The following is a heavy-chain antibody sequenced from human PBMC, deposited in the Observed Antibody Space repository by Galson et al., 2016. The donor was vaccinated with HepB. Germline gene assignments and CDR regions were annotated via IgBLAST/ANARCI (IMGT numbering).Heavy chain of an antibody. CDR3: ARAEDSSSLKSYYYMDV. J-gene: IGHJ6*03. CDR1: GGSISSGNYY. V-gene: IGHV4-31*03. Sequence: TLSLTCTVSGGSISSGNYYWSWIRQHPGKGLEWIGYIYYTGSTYYNTSPRSRLTISVDTSKNQFSPKVSSVTAADTAVYYGARAEDSSSLKSYYYMDVWGKGTTVTVSS. CDR2: IYYTGST. D-gene: IGHD6-6*01.